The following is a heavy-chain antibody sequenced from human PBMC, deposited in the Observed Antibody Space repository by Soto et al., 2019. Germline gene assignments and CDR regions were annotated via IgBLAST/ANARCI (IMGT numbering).Heavy chain of an antibody. CDR3: ARTSGAGKYYYVMDV. Sequence: YQKISCKRSGYSFTSYWIRWVRQMPEKGLEWMGNIYPGDSDTRYSSSFQGQVTISADKSNSTAYLQWSSLKPSDTAMYYCARTSGAGKYYYVMDVWGQGTTVTVCS. D-gene: IGHD6-13*01. CDR2: IYPGDSDT. V-gene: IGHV5-51*01. CDR1: GYSFTSYW. J-gene: IGHJ6*02.